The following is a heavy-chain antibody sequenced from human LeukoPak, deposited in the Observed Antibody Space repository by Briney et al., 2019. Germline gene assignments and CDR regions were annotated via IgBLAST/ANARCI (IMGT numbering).Heavy chain of an antibody. J-gene: IGHJ4*02. Sequence: SETLSLTCTTSGAPISRFFWSWVRQPHGKGLEWIGNIYNGVPTFFNPSLKSRVSISVDTSKGQFSLQLASVTAADTAVYYCVQSTGWPGFDYWGQGILVTVSS. CDR1: GAPISRFF. CDR2: IYNGVPT. CDR3: VQSTGWPGFDY. D-gene: IGHD6-19*01. V-gene: IGHV4-4*09.